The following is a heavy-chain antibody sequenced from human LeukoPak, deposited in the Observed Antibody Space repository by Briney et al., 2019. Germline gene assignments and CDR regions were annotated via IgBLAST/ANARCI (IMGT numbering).Heavy chain of an antibody. CDR1: GYSISSGYY. J-gene: IGHJ5*02. D-gene: IGHD4/OR15-4a*01. CDR3: ARDSVPMVGYNWFDP. Sequence: SETLSLTCTVSGYSISSGYYWGWIRQPPGKGLEWIGSIYHSGSTYYNPSLKSRVTISVDTSKNQFSLKLSSVTAADTAVYYCARDSVPMVGYNWFDPWGQGTLVTVSS. V-gene: IGHV4-38-2*02. CDR2: IYHSGST.